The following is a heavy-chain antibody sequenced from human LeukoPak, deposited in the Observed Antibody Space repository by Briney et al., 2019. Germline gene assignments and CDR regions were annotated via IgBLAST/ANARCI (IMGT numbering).Heavy chain of an antibody. Sequence: GGSLRLSCAASGFTFSSYAMHWVRQAPGKGLEWVAVISYDGSNKYYADSVKGRFTISRDNSKNTLYLQMNSLRAEDAAIYYCAKAFAFVGANFFDYWGQGTLVTVSS. V-gene: IGHV3-30-3*01. CDR1: GFTFSSYA. D-gene: IGHD1-26*01. CDR3: AKAFAFVGANFFDY. CDR2: ISYDGSNK. J-gene: IGHJ4*02.